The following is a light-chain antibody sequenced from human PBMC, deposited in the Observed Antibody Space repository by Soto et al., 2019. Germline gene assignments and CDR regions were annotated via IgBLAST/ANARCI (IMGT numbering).Light chain of an antibody. V-gene: IGKV1-39*01. J-gene: IGKJ5*01. CDR1: QNIYNY. CDR3: QQSFSPLPIS. Sequence: DIQMSQSPSSLSASIGDRVTITCRASQNIYNYLNWYQQKPGKAPKLLIFTASSLRSGVPSRFSGSGSGTDFTLTISTLQSEDFATYYCQQSFSPLPISFGQGTRLE. CDR2: TAS.